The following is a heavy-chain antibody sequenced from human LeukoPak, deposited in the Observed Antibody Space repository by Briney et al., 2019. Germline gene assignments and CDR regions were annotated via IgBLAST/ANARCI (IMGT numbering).Heavy chain of an antibody. D-gene: IGHD3-22*01. CDR2: IYHSGST. CDR3: ARGVRYYYDTGGFYFDA. CDR1: GGSISSSNW. V-gene: IGHV4-4*02. J-gene: IGHJ4*02. Sequence: SGTLSLTCAVSGGSISSSNWWSWVRQPPGKGLEWIGEIYHSGSTNYNPSLKSRVTISVDTSKKQISLTLTSLTAADTAVYYCARGVRYYYDTGGFYFDAWGQGTLVTVSS.